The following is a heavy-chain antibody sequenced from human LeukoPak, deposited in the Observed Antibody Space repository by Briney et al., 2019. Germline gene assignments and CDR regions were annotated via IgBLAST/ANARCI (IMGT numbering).Heavy chain of an antibody. CDR3: AKALYSTSWGGYMDV. V-gene: IGHV3-23*01. Sequence: GGSLRLSCAVSGFTFSTYAMNWVRQAPGKGLEWVAAIKSAGGGTYYADSVKGRFTISRDNSKNTLYLQMNSLRDEDTAVYYCAKALYSTSWGGYMDVWGKGTTVTVSS. CDR1: GFTFSTYA. CDR2: IKSAGGGT. J-gene: IGHJ6*03. D-gene: IGHD6-6*01.